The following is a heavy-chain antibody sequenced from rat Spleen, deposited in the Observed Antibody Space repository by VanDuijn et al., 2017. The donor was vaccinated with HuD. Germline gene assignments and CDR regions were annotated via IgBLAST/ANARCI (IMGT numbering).Heavy chain of an antibody. J-gene: IGHJ2*01. V-gene: IGHV5-7*01. CDR1: GIIFTNYN. Sequence: EVQLVESGGGLVEPGRSLKLSCAASGIIFTNYNMAWVRQAPKKGLEWVATIIYDGSSTYYRDSVKGRFTISRDNAKSSLYLQMNSLRSEDTATYYCARHRGMMVVITPFDYWGQGVMVTVSS. D-gene: IGHD1-12*02. CDR3: ARHRGMMVVITPFDY. CDR2: IIYDGSST.